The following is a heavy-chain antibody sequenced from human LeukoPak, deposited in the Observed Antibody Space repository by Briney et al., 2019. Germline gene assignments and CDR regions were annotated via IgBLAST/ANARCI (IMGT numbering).Heavy chain of an antibody. D-gene: IGHD3-3*01. Sequence: PSETLSLTCTVSGGSISSYYWSWIRQPAGKGLEWIGRIYSSRSTDYNPSLKSRVTMSVDTSKNQFSLKLSSVTAADTAVYYCAREDYDDSGGWYFDLWGRGTLVTVSS. V-gene: IGHV4-4*07. CDR1: GGSISSYY. CDR3: AREDYDDSGGWYFDL. CDR2: IYSSRST. J-gene: IGHJ2*01.